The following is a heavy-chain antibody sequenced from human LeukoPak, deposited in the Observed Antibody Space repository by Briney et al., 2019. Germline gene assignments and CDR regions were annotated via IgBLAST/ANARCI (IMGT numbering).Heavy chain of an antibody. CDR2: ISSDGSST. Sequence: GGSLRLSCAASGYSFSYNAMHWVRQAPGKGLEYVAAISSDGSSTYYANSVKGRFTISRDNSKNTLYLQMGSLRDEDMAVYYCARERRDGNWIDPWGQGTLVIVSS. CDR1: GYSFSYNA. J-gene: IGHJ5*02. CDR3: ARERRDGNWIDP. D-gene: IGHD6-25*01. V-gene: IGHV3-64*01.